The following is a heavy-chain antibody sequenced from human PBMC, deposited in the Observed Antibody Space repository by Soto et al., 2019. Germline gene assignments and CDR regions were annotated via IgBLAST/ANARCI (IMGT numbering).Heavy chain of an antibody. V-gene: IGHV1-46*03. CDR1: GYTFTSYY. J-gene: IGHJ4*02. CDR3: ARDLRYYDSSGYLGY. D-gene: IGHD3-22*01. CDR2: INPSGGST. Sequence: QVQLVQSGAEVKKPGASVKVSCKASGYTFTSYYMHWVRQAPGQGLEWMGIINPSGGSTSYAQKSQGRVTMTRDTSTSTVYMELSSLRSEDTAVYYCARDLRYYDSSGYLGYWGQGTLVTVSS.